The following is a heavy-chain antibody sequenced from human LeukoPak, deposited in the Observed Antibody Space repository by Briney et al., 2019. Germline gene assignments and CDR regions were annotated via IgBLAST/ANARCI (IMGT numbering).Heavy chain of an antibody. CDR1: GFTFSSYS. CDR3: ATSGAHSSSWYRY. V-gene: IGHV3-21*01. CDR2: ISSSSGYI. J-gene: IGHJ4*02. D-gene: IGHD6-13*01. Sequence: GGSLRLSCAASGFTFSSYSMNWVRQAPGKGLEWVSSISSSSGYIYYADSVKGRFTISRDNAKNSLYLQMNSLRAEDTAVYYCATSGAHSSSWYRYWGQGTLVTVSS.